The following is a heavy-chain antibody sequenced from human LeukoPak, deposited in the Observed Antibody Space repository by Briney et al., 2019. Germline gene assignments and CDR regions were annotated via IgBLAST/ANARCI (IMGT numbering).Heavy chain of an antibody. CDR3: ARVGSTYYDFWSARQLYGY. CDR2: IIPIFGTA. V-gene: IGHV1-69*05. CDR1: GGTFSSYA. D-gene: IGHD3-3*01. Sequence: SVKVSCKASGGTFSSYAISWVRQAPGQGLEWMGGIIPIFGTANYAQKFQGRVTITTDESTSTAYMELSSLRSEDTAVYYCARVGSTYYDFWSARQLYGYWGQGTLVTVSS. J-gene: IGHJ4*02.